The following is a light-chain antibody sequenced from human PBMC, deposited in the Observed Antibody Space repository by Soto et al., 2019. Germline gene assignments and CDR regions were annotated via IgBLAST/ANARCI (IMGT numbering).Light chain of an antibody. CDR3: QQSNDWPRT. CDR2: GAS. CDR1: QSVRNH. V-gene: IGKV3-15*01. J-gene: IGKJ2*01. Sequence: ETVMTQSPAILSVSPGERATLSCSASQSVRNHLAWYQQKPGQPPRLLIWGASNGATGVPARFSAGGSGTEINLTISSMESEDLAVYSGQQSNDWPRTVGRGNELEI.